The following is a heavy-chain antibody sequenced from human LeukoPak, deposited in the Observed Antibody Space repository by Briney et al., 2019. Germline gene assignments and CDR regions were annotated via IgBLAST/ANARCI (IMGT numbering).Heavy chain of an antibody. Sequence: GGSLRLSCAASGFTFYTYGMHWVRQAPGKGLEYVSGIGPDGGTTYYANSVKGRFTISRHNSKNMLYLQMGSLTADDMAVYYCARGAQLTDYWGQGTLVTVSS. CDR3: ARGAQLTDY. J-gene: IGHJ4*02. D-gene: IGHD6-13*01. V-gene: IGHV3-64*01. CDR2: IGPDGGTT. CDR1: GFTFYTYG.